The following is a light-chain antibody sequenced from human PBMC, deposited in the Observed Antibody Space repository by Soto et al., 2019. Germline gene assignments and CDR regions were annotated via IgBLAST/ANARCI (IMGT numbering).Light chain of an antibody. CDR1: QTVSSNY. V-gene: IGKV3-20*01. Sequence: EIVLTQSPGTLSLSPGERATLSCSASQTVSSNYLAWYQQRPGQAPSLLIYGASNRATGVPDRFSGSGSGTDFTLTISRLEPEDFAVYYCQHYGTSLLTFGGGTKVEIK. CDR2: GAS. J-gene: IGKJ4*01. CDR3: QHYGTSLLT.